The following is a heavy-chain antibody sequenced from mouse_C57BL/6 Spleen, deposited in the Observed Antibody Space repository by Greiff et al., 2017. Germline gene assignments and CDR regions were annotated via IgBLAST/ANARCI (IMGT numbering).Heavy chain of an antibody. CDR2: ILPGSGST. Sequence: VKLMQSGAELMKPGASVKLSCTASGYTFTGYWLHWVKQRPGHGLEWIGEILPGSGSTNYTEKFKGKATFTADTSSNTAYMQLSSLTTEDSAVYYCARSDGLDYWGQGTAVTVSS. D-gene: IGHD2-3*01. CDR3: ARSDGLDY. V-gene: IGHV1-9*01. CDR1: GYTFTGYW. J-gene: IGHJ4*01.